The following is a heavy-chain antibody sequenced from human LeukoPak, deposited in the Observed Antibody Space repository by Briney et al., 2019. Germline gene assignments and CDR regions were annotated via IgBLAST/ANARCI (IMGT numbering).Heavy chain of an antibody. D-gene: IGHD6-19*01. CDR1: GFTFSSYA. V-gene: IGHV3-21*01. CDR2: ISSSSSYI. CDR3: ARDWGYSSGWYWSGNDY. J-gene: IGHJ4*02. Sequence: PGGSLRLSCAASGFTFSSYAMSWVRQAPGKGLEWVSSISSSSSYIYYADSVKGRFTISRDNAKNSLYLQMNSLRAEDTAVYYCARDWGYSSGWYWSGNDYWGQGTLVTVSS.